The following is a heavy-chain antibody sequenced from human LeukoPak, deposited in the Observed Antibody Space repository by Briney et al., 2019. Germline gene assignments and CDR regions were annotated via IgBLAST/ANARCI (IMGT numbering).Heavy chain of an antibody. CDR2: IIPIFGTA. D-gene: IGHD3-3*01. Sequence: SVKVSCKASGGTFSSYAISWVRQAPGQGLEWMGGIIPIFGTANCAQKFQGRVTITADESTSTAYMELSSLRSEDTAVYYCASWGDESPVPGKYYDFWSGYPYYFDYWGQGTLVTVSS. J-gene: IGHJ4*02. CDR1: GGTFSSYA. V-gene: IGHV1-69*01. CDR3: ASWGDESPVPGKYYDFWSGYPYYFDY.